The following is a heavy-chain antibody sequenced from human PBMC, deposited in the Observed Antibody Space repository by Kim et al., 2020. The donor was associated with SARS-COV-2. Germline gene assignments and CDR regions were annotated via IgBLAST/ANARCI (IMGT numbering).Heavy chain of an antibody. CDR1: GGSISSGGYS. CDR3: ARGMVRGVIFPDY. Sequence: SETLSLTCAVSGGSISSGGYSWSWIRQPPGKGLEWIGYIYHSGSTYYNPSLKSRVTISVDRSKNQFSLKLSSVTAADTAVYYCARGMVRGVIFPDYWGQGTLVTVSS. J-gene: IGHJ4*02. CDR2: IYHSGST. V-gene: IGHV4-30-2*01. D-gene: IGHD3-10*01.